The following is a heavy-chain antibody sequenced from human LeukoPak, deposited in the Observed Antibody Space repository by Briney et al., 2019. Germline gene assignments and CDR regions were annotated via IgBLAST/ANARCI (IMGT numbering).Heavy chain of an antibody. J-gene: IGHJ4*02. CDR2: INPNGGGT. CDR3: ARDPRSSGFFDY. Sequence: ASVKVSCKASGYTFTGYYMHWVRQAPGQGLEWMGWINPNGGGTNYAQKFQGRVTMTRDTSISTAYMELSRLRSDDTAVYYCARDPRSSGFFDYWGQGTLVTVSS. CDR1: GYTFTGYY. V-gene: IGHV1-2*02. D-gene: IGHD6-19*01.